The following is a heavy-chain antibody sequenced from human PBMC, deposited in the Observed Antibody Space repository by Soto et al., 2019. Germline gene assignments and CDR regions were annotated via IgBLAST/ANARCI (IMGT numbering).Heavy chain of an antibody. Sequence: SETLSLTCTVSGASIGSGSYYWGWIRQPPGKGLEWIASMHYSGSTFYNPSLKSRVTISLDTSNNQFSLRMNSVTAADTAVYFCASVAGVRSGYLDYWGQGTQVTVSS. CDR3: ASVAGVRSGYLDY. D-gene: IGHD3-22*01. J-gene: IGHJ4*02. CDR1: GASIGSGSYY. V-gene: IGHV4-30-4*01. CDR2: MHYSGST.